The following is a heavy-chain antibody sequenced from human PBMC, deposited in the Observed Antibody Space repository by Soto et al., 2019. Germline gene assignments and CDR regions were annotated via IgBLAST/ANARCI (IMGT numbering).Heavy chain of an antibody. CDR1: GFTFDDYA. J-gene: IGHJ4*02. V-gene: IGHV3-9*01. CDR3: VKDKWYNNSWYLDY. CDR2: ISWNSGSI. D-gene: IGHD6-13*01. Sequence: GGSLRLSCAASGFTFDDYAMHWVRQAPGKGLEWLASISWNSGSIGYAYSVKGRFTISRDNAKNSLSLQMNSLRPETTALYCGVKDKWYNNSWYLDYWGQGTLVTVSS.